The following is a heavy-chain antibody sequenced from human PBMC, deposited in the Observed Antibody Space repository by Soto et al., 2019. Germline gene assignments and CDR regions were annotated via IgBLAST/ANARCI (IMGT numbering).Heavy chain of an antibody. CDR2: VHGGGST. D-gene: IGHD3-16*01. Sequence: PGGSLRLSCAASGFTVSSDFMSWVRQAPGKGLELVSFVHGGGSTSYADSVKGRFTISRDNSKNTLYLQMDSLRAEDTAIYYCAGRLTTAASLDYWGRGTLVTVSS. CDR3: AGRLTTAASLDY. CDR1: GFTVSSDF. V-gene: IGHV3-53*01. J-gene: IGHJ4*02.